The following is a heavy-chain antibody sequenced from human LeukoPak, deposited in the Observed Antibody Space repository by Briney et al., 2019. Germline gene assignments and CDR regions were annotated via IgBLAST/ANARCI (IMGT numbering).Heavy chain of an antibody. D-gene: IGHD6-13*01. J-gene: IGHJ6*02. CDR1: GFTFSTYE. Sequence: GGSLRLSCAASGFTFSTYEMNWVRQAPGKGLEWVSYISSSGSTIYYADSVKGRFTISRDNAKNSLYPQMNSLRAEDTAVYYCARDLIAAAEKKTYYYGMDVWGQGTTVTVSS. V-gene: IGHV3-48*03. CDR3: ARDLIAAAEKKTYYYGMDV. CDR2: ISSSGSTI.